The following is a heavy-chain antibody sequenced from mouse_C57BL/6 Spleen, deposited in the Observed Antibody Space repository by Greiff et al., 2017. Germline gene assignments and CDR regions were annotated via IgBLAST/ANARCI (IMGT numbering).Heavy chain of an antibody. CDR2: INPGSGGT. CDR1: GYAFTNYL. CDR3: AGRGVVREGYFDV. Sequence: QVQLQQSGAELVRPGTSVKVSCKASGYAFTNYLIEWVKQRPGQGLEWIGVINPGSGGTNYNEKFKGKATLTADKSSSTAYMQLSSLTSEDSAVYFCAGRGVVREGYFDVWGTGTTVTVSS. V-gene: IGHV1-54*01. J-gene: IGHJ1*03. D-gene: IGHD1-1*02.